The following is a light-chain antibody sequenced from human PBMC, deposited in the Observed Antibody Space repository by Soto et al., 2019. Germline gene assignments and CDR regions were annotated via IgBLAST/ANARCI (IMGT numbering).Light chain of an antibody. CDR3: QQYNSYLYT. V-gene: IGKV1-5*03. CDR1: QSISIW. J-gene: IGKJ2*01. CDR2: KAS. Sequence: DIQMTQSPSTLSASVGDRVTITCRASQSISIWLAWYQQKPGKAPKLLIYKASTLESGVPSRFSGSGSGTEFTLTISSLQPDDVATYFCQQYNSYLYTFGQGTKLEIK.